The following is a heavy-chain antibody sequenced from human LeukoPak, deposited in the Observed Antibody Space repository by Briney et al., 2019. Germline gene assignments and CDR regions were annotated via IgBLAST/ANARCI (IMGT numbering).Heavy chain of an antibody. CDR3: ARGPPDYTEYYFDY. V-gene: IGHV3-20*04. CDR2: INWNGGST. D-gene: IGHD4-11*01. J-gene: IGHJ4*02. CDR1: GFTFDDYG. Sequence: GGSLRLSCAASGFTFDDYGMSWVRQAPGKGLEWVSGINWNGGSTGYADSVKGRFTISRDNAKNSLYLQMNSLRAEDTALYYCARGPPDYTEYYFDYWGQGTLVTVSS.